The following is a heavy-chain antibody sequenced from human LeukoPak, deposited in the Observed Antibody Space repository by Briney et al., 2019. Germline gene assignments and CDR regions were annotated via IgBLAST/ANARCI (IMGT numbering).Heavy chain of an antibody. Sequence: GGSLRLSCAASGFTFSSYAMSWVRQAPGKGLEWVSAMSGSGGSTFFADSVKGRFTISRDNSKSTLYLQMNSLRAEDTAVYYCAKKRTGAYDSSGYYSLYFDYWGQGTLVTVSS. V-gene: IGHV3-23*01. D-gene: IGHD3-22*01. CDR1: GFTFSSYA. CDR3: AKKRTGAYDSSGYYSLYFDY. CDR2: MSGSGGST. J-gene: IGHJ4*02.